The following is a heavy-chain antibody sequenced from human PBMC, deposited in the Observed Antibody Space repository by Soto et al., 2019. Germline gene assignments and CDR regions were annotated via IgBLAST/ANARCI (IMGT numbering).Heavy chain of an antibody. V-gene: IGHV1-69*02. Sequence: QVQLVQSGAEVKKPGSSVKVSCKASGGTFSSYTISWVRQAPGQGLEWMGRIIPILGIANYAQKFQGRVTITADKSTSTAYMELSSLRSEDTAVYYCVRVRGSRGFDYWGQGTLVTVSS. D-gene: IGHD3-10*01. CDR3: VRVRGSRGFDY. CDR1: GGTFSSYT. CDR2: IIPILGIA. J-gene: IGHJ4*02.